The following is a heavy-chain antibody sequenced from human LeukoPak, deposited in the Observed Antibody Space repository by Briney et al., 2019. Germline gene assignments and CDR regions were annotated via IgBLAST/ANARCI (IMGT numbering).Heavy chain of an antibody. V-gene: IGHV1-3*01. CDR3: ARFLGGSYGMDV. D-gene: IGHD1-26*01. CDR1: GYTFTSYS. J-gene: IGHJ6*02. Sequence: VASVTVSFTASGYTFTSYSMHWVRQAPGQRLEWMGWINAGNGNTKFSQKFQGRVTITRDTSASTAYMELSSLRSEDTAVYYCARFLGGSYGMDVWGQGTTVTVSS. CDR2: INAGNGNT.